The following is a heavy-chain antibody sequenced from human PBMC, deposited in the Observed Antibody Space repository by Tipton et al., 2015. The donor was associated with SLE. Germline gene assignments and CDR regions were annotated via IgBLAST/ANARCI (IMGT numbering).Heavy chain of an antibody. V-gene: IGHV3-33*06. J-gene: IGHJ5*02. Sequence: SLRLSCAASGFTFSSYGMHWVRQAPGKGLEWVAVIWYDGSNKYYADSVKGRFTISRDNSKNTLYLQMNSLRAEDTAVYYCAKEEGVGATRDWFDPWGQGTMVTVSS. CDR3: AKEEGVGATRDWFDP. CDR2: IWYDGSNK. D-gene: IGHD1-26*01. CDR1: GFTFSSYG.